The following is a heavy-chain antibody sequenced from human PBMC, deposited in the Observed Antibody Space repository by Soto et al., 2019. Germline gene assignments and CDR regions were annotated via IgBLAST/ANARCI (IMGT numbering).Heavy chain of an antibody. J-gene: IGHJ4*02. CDR1: GFTFNNYA. V-gene: IGHV3-23*01. CDR2: ISGGGDTT. D-gene: IGHD3-10*01. Sequence: EVQLLDSGGGLVQPGGSLRLSCAASGFTFNNYAMTWVRQAPGKGLEWAPAISGGGDTTSYEDSVKGRFSVSRDGSKNTLYLQMSSLRAEDTALYYCAKGRGGSGSLTPRVDFWGQGTLVTVSS. CDR3: AKGRGGSGSLTPRVDF.